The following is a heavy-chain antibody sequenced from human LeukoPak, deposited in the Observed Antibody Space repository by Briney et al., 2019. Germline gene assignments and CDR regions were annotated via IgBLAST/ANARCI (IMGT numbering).Heavy chain of an antibody. CDR2: ISGYNGNT. D-gene: IGHD4-17*01. Sequence: ASVKVSCKASGCTFTNYAISWVRQAPGQGLEWVARISGYNGNTDYAQKVKDRVTVTADTSTAYLEMRGLTSDDTAVYYCARDHGDFVGVRVGFDSWGQGTLVTVSS. V-gene: IGHV1-18*01. CDR3: ARDHGDFVGVRVGFDS. CDR1: GCTFTNYA. J-gene: IGHJ4*02.